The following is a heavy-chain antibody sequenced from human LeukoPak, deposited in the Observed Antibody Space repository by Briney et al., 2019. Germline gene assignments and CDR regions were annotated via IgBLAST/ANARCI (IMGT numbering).Heavy chain of an antibody. J-gene: IGHJ3*01. D-gene: IGHD2-2*01. CDR3: ARHGAFLTRGFCSSSNCYVVGLQT. CDR2: FYYTVST. V-gene: IGHV4-59*08. CDR1: GGSISSSY. Sequence: PPETLSPPCTVSGGSISSSYWSWIRQSPGKGLEEIGYFYYTVSTKYNPSPNRRVSTSTETSKNQLSLKLISVTAADTAVYYCARHGAFLTRGFCSSSNCYVVGLQTWGQGIMVSVSS.